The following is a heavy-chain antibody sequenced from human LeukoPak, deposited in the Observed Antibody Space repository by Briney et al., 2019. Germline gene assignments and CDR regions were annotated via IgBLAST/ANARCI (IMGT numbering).Heavy chain of an antibody. CDR3: VRQKKSHGNFDY. Sequence: PGGSLRLSCAASGFTFSNYVMGWVRQDPGKGLQWVSIINGSGSFTSYADSVKGRLTISRDNSKNTLYLQMNSLRAEDTAVYYCVRQKKSHGNFDYWGQGTLVTVSS. CDR2: INGSGSFT. V-gene: IGHV3-23*05. D-gene: IGHD1-26*01. J-gene: IGHJ4*02. CDR1: GFTFSNYV.